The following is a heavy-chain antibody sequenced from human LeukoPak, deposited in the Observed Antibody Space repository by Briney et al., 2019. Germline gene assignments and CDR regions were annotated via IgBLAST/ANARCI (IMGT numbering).Heavy chain of an antibody. CDR3: ARDIYYYDSSGSRVFDY. CDR1: GGSISSYY. CDR2: IYYSGST. J-gene: IGHJ4*02. V-gene: IGHV4-59*01. Sequence: SETLSLTCTVSGGSISSYYWSWIRQPPGKGLEWIGYIYYSGSTNYNPSLKSRVTISVDTSKNQFSLKLSSVTAADTAVYYCARDIYYYDSSGSRVFDYWGQGTLVTVSS. D-gene: IGHD3-22*01.